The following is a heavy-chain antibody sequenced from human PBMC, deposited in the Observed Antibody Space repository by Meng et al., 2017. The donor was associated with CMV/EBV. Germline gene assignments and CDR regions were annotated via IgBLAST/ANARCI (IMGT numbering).Heavy chain of an antibody. Sequence: GGSLRLSCAASGFIFSNYGMTWVRQGPGKRLEWVSAISGSGDGTHFAESVKGRFTISRDNTQSTLYLQMNSLRAEDTAVYYCAKVPGSLYLRSYYFDYWGQGILVTVSS. CDR1: GFIFSNYG. CDR3: AKVPGSLYLRSYYFDY. J-gene: IGHJ4*02. CDR2: ISGSGDGT. V-gene: IGHV3-23*01. D-gene: IGHD3-10*01.